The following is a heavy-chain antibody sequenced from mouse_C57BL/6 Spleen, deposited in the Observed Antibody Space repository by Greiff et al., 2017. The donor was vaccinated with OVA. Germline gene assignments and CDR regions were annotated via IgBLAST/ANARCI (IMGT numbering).Heavy chain of an antibody. J-gene: IGHJ3*01. CDR3: ARGLYGNYVPAY. V-gene: IGHV1-81*01. D-gene: IGHD2-1*01. Sequence: VQLQQSGAELARPGASVKLSCKASGYTFTSYGISWVKQRTGQGLEWIGEIYPRSGNTYYNEKFKGKATLTADKSSSTAYMELRSLTSEDSAVYFCARGLYGNYVPAYWGQGTLVTVSA. CDR1: GYTFTSYG. CDR2: IYPRSGNT.